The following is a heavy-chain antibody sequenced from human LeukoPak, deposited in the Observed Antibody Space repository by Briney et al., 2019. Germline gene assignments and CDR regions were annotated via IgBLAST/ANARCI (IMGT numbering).Heavy chain of an antibody. CDR2: IYYSGST. CDR3: ARDNSVPLAAAAPYFDY. D-gene: IGHD6-13*01. Sequence: SETLSLTCTVSGGSISSYYWSWIRQPPGKGLEWIGYIYYSGSTNYNPSLKSRVTISVDTSKNQFSPKLSSVTAADTAVYYCARDNSVPLAAAAPYFDYWGQGTLVTVSS. J-gene: IGHJ4*02. CDR1: GGSISSYY. V-gene: IGHV4-59*01.